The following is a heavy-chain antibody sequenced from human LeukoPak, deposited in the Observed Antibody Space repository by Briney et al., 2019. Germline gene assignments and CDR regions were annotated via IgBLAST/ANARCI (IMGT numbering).Heavy chain of an antibody. CDR3: ARDPAAAGGPLFDY. J-gene: IGHJ4*02. Sequence: GGSLRLSCAASGFTFDDYAMHWVRQAPGKSLEWVSGISWNSGSIGYADSVKGRFTISRDNSKNTLYLQMNSLRAEDTAVYYCARDPAAAGGPLFDYWGQGTLVTVSS. V-gene: IGHV3-9*01. CDR1: GFTFDDYA. CDR2: ISWNSGSI. D-gene: IGHD6-13*01.